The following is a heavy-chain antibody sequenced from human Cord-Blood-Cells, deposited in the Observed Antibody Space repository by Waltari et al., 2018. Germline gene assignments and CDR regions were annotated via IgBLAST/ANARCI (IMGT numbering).Heavy chain of an antibody. Sequence: QLQLVESGGGVVKPGRSLRLSCPASGFTFSSYGMHWVRQAPGKGLEWVAVIWYDGSNKYYADSVKGRFTISRDNSKNTLYLQMNSLRAEDTAVYYWAREPLVVAATPFDYWRQGTLVTVSS. V-gene: IGHV3-33*01. J-gene: IGHJ4*02. CDR2: IWYDGSNK. D-gene: IGHD2-15*01. CDR3: AREPLVVAATPFDY. CDR1: GFTFSSYG.